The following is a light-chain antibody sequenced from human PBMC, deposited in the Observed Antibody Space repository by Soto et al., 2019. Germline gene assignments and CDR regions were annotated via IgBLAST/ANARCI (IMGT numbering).Light chain of an antibody. CDR1: QSVSSSY. CDR2: GAS. V-gene: IGKV3-20*01. Sequence: EMVMTQSPATLSLSPGERATLSCRASQSVSSSYLAWYQQKPGQAPRLLIYGASSRATGIPDRFSGSGSGTDFTLTISRLEPEDFAVYYCQQYNNTPWTFGQGTKVDIK. CDR3: QQYNNTPWT. J-gene: IGKJ1*01.